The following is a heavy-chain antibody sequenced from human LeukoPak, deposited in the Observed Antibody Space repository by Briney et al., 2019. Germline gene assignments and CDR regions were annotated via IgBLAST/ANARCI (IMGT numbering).Heavy chain of an antibody. Sequence: GGSLRLSCAASGFTFSGYAMHWVRQAPGKGLEWVAFIRFDGSDKYYADSVRGRFTISRDNSKSTLYVQMNSLRPEDTAVYYCATLSPPWDYWGQGTLVTVSS. CDR3: ATLSPPWDY. CDR2: IRFDGSDK. J-gene: IGHJ4*02. CDR1: GFTFSGYA. V-gene: IGHV3-30*02.